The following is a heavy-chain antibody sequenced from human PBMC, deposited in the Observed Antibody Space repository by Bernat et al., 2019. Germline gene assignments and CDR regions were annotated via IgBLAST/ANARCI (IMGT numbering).Heavy chain of an antibody. CDR3: SMVRRRGWFDP. CDR1: GFSFSSYA. J-gene: IGHJ5*02. CDR2: ISGSGHST. Sequence: EVQLLESGGGLLQPGGSLRLSCAASGFSFSSYAMSWVRQAPGKGLEWVSSISGSGHSTHYADSVKGRFTISRDNAKNTLYLQMSSLRAEDTAVYYCSMVRRRGWFDPWGQGTLVTVSS. V-gene: IGHV3-23*01. D-gene: IGHD4/OR15-4a*01.